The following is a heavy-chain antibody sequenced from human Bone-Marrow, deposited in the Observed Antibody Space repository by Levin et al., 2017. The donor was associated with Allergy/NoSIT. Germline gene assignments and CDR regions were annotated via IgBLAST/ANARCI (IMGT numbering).Heavy chain of an antibody. V-gene: IGHV1-18*01. CDR3: ARGGVVVPAAPKYYYYGMDV. J-gene: IGHJ6*02. CDR2: ISAYNGNT. Sequence: EASVKVSCKASGYTFTSYGISWVRQAPGQGLEWMGWISAYNGNTNYAQKLQGRVTMTTDTSTSTAYMELRSLRSDDTAVYYCARGGVVVPAAPKYYYYGMDVWGQGTTVTVSS. D-gene: IGHD2-2*01. CDR1: GYTFTSYG.